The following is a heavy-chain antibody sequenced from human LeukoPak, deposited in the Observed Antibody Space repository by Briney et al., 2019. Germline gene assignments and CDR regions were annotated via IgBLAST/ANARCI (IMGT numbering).Heavy chain of an antibody. D-gene: IGHD3-10*01. CDR2: ISSSSSYI. Sequence: AGGSLRLSCAASGFTFSSYSMNWVRQAPGKGLEWVSSISSSSSYIYYADSVKGRFTISRDNAKNSLYLQMNSLRAEDTAVYYCARDLLWFGDNYAVFDYWGQGTLVTVSS. CDR3: ARDLLWFGDNYAVFDY. CDR1: GFTFSSYS. J-gene: IGHJ4*02. V-gene: IGHV3-21*01.